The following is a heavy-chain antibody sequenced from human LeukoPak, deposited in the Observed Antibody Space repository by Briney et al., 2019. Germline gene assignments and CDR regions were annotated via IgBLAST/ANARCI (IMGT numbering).Heavy chain of an antibody. Sequence: SETLSLTCTVSGGSISSSSYYWGWIRQPPGKGLEWIGSIYYSGSTYYNPSLESRVTISVDTSKNQFSLKLSTVTAADTAVYYCARDSLVGRGWFDPWGQGTLVTVSS. CDR2: IYYSGST. J-gene: IGHJ5*02. CDR1: GGSISSSSYY. V-gene: IGHV4-39*07. CDR3: ARDSLVGRGWFDP. D-gene: IGHD3-10*01.